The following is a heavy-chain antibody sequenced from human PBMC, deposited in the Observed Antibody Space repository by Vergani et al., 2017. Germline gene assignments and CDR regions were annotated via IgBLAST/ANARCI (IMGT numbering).Heavy chain of an antibody. CDR1: GGSVSSGSYY. V-gene: IGHV4-61*01. Sequence: QVQLQESGPGLVKPSETLALTCTVSGGSVSSGSYYWSWIRQPPGQGLEWIGSIYYSWRTNYNPSLKSRVTISVDTSNNQFSLKLSSVTAADTAVYYCARVGSTTTVXTPGGNYYYYGMDVWGQGTTVTVSS. CDR2: IYYSWRT. D-gene: IGHD4-23*01. CDR3: ARVGSTTTVXTPGGNYYYYGMDV. J-gene: IGHJ6*02.